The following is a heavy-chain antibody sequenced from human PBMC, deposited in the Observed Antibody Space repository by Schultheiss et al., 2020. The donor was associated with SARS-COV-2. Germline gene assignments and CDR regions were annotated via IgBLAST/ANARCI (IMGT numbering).Heavy chain of an antibody. Sequence: GGSLRLSCAASAFTVRSNSMSSVRLVAGMGLQWVSNADSVKGRLSISRDNSKTTLYLQRNSLRAEDTAVYYCAKDSRNTWLVEGGGNWFDPWGQGTLVTVSS. CDR3: AKDSRNTWLVEGGGNWFDP. J-gene: IGHJ5*02. CDR1: AFTVRSNS. V-gene: IGHV3-53*01. D-gene: IGHD6-19*01.